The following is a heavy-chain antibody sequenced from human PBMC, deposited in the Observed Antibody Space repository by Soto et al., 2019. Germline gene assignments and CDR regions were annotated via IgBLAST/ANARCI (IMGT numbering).Heavy chain of an antibody. CDR2: INAIIGKT. J-gene: IGHJ4*02. Sequence: PVKVSCKASGGTFSSYAISWVRQAPGQGLEWMGGINAIIGKTNYAQKFQGRVTITRDTSASTAYMELSSLRSEDTAVYYCAREQRAAAGTGDYWGQGTLVTVSS. V-gene: IGHV1-69*10. CDR1: GGTFSSYA. CDR3: AREQRAAAGTGDY. D-gene: IGHD6-13*01.